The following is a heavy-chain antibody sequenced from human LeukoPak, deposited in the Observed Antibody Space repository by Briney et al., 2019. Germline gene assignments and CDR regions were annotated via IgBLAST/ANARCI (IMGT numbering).Heavy chain of an antibody. Sequence: GGSLRLSCAASGVTFSSYWMRWVRQAPGKGLEGVAHIKNDGGEEYYVDSVKRPFTISRDNAKNSLFLQMNSLTVEDTAVYYCARAIRGSAVDTGDRWGQGTLVTVSS. CDR2: IKNDGGEE. V-gene: IGHV3-7*01. D-gene: IGHD3-10*01. CDR1: GVTFSSYW. CDR3: ARAIRGSAVDTGDR. J-gene: IGHJ4*02.